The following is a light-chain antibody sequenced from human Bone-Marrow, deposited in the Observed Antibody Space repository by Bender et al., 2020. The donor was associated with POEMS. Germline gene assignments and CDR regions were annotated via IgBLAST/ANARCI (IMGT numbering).Light chain of an antibody. Sequence: QSVLTQPPSASGTPGQRVTISCSGSNSNIGTNAVNCYQQFPGTAPKLLICSDNQRPSGVPDRFYAFTTGTSASLAIRGLQSEDEADDYCAAWDAGMSGGVFGGGTKLTVL. CDR3: AAWDAGMSGGV. CDR2: SDN. CDR1: NSNIGTNA. J-gene: IGLJ3*02. V-gene: IGLV1-44*01.